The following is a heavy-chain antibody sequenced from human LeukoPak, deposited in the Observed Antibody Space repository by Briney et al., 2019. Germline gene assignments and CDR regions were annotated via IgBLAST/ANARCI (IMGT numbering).Heavy chain of an antibody. Sequence: GGSLRLSCAASGFTFSSYAMSWVRQAPGKGLEWVSAISGSGGSTYYADSVKGRFTISRDNAKNSLYLQMNSLRAEDTAVYYCARASPYYYDSSGLGFDIWGQGTMVTVSS. CDR3: ARASPYYYDSSGLGFDI. CDR1: GFTFSSYA. V-gene: IGHV3-23*01. J-gene: IGHJ3*02. CDR2: ISGSGGST. D-gene: IGHD3-22*01.